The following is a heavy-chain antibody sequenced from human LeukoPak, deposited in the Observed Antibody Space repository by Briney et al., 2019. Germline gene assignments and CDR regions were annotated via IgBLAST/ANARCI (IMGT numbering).Heavy chain of an antibody. D-gene: IGHD2-2*01. CDR2: IYYSGST. V-gene: IGHV4-31*03. Sequence: SETLSLTCTVSGGSISSGGYYWSWIRQHPGKGLEWIGYIYYSGSTYYNPSLKSRVTISVDTSKNQFSLKLSSVTAADTAVYYCARNRYCSSTSCYSWFDPWGQGTLVTVSS. CDR3: ARNRYCSSTSCYSWFDP. CDR1: GGSISSGGYY. J-gene: IGHJ5*02.